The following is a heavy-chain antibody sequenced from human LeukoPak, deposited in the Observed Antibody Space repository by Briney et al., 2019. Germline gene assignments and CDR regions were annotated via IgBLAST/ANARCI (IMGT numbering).Heavy chain of an antibody. J-gene: IGHJ6*03. CDR1: GGSISSGSYY. V-gene: IGHV4-61*02. Sequence: SETLSLTCTVSGGSISSGSYYWSWIRQPAGKGLEWIGRIYTSGSTNYNPSLKSRVTISVDTSKNQFSLKLSSVTAADTAVYYCARDRRYSNYDYYYYYMDVWGEGTTVTVSS. CDR3: ARDRRYSNYDYYYYYMDV. CDR2: IYTSGST. D-gene: IGHD4-11*01.